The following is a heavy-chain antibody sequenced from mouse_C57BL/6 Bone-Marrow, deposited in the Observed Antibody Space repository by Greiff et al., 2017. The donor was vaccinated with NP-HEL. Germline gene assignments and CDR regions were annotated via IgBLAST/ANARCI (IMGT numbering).Heavy chain of an antibody. V-gene: IGHV5-16*01. J-gene: IGHJ1*03. Sequence: EVMLVESEGGLVQPGSSMKLSCTASGFTFSDYYMAWVRQVPEKGLEWVANINYDGSSTYYLDSLKSRFIISRDNAKNILYLQMSSLKSEDTATYYCARVDYGNGRYFDVWGTGTTVTVSS. D-gene: IGHD2-1*01. CDR2: INYDGSST. CDR3: ARVDYGNGRYFDV. CDR1: GFTFSDYY.